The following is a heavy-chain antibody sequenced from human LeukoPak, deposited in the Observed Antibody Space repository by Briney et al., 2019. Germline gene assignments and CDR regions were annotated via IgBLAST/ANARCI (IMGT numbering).Heavy chain of an antibody. J-gene: IGHJ5*02. CDR1: GFTFSSYD. D-gene: IGHD3-10*01. Sequence: PGGSLRLSCAASGFTFSSYDMTWVRQAPGRGLEWVSSIRPSGDNTYYADSVKGRFTISRDNSKNTLYLQMNSLRAEDTAVYYCAKVARMVRGGNWFDPWGQGTLVTVSS. V-gene: IGHV3-23*01. CDR2: IRPSGDNT. CDR3: AKVARMVRGGNWFDP.